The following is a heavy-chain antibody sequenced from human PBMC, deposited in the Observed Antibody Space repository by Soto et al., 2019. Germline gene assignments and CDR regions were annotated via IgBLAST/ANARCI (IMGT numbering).Heavy chain of an antibody. CDR2: IYYSGST. CDR3: ARVDSPWLVVDY. V-gene: IGHV4-31*03. Sequence: PSETLSLTCTVSGGSISSGGYYWSWIRQHPGKGLEWIGYIYYSGSTYYNPSLKSRVTISVDTSKNQFSLKLSSVTAADTAVYYCARVDSPWLVVDYWGQGTLVTVSS. J-gene: IGHJ4*02. CDR1: GGSISSGGYY. D-gene: IGHD6-19*01.